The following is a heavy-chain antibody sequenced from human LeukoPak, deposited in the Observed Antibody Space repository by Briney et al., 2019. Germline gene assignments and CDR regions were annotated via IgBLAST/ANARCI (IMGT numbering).Heavy chain of an antibody. CDR2: IIPIFGTA. Sequence: GASVKVSCKASGGTFSSYAISWVRQAPGQGLEWMGGIIPIFGTANYAQKFQGRVTITAVESMNTAYMELSSLRSEDTAVYYCARGWLAETTVVTPYNYWGQGTLVTVSS. D-gene: IGHD2-21*02. CDR3: ARGWLAETTVVTPYNY. CDR1: GGTFSSYA. V-gene: IGHV1-69*13. J-gene: IGHJ4*02.